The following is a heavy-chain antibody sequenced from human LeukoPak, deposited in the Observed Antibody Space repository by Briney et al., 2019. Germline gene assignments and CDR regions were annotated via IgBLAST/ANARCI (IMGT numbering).Heavy chain of an antibody. CDR3: ARFLVLRDILTGSFPYYFDH. D-gene: IGHD3-9*01. Sequence: GESLKISCKASGYSFTTYWIGWVRQLPGKGLEWMGIIYPGDFDTKYSPSFQGQVTISADKSISTAYLQWSSLKASDTGMYYCARFLVLRDILTGSFPYYFDHWGQGTLVTVSS. J-gene: IGHJ4*02. CDR1: GYSFTTYW. CDR2: IYPGDFDT. V-gene: IGHV5-51*01.